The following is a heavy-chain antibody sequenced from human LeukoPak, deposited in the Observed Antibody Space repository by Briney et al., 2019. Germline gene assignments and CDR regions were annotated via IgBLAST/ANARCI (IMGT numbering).Heavy chain of an antibody. J-gene: IGHJ4*02. Sequence: GRSLRLSCAASGFTFSSYGMHWVRQAPGKGLEWVAVIWYGGSNKYYADPVKGRFTISRDNSKNTLYLQMNSLRAEDTAVYYCAKDVAAAARGPCFDYWGQGTLVTVSS. CDR3: AKDVAAAARGPCFDY. D-gene: IGHD6-13*01. CDR1: GFTFSSYG. V-gene: IGHV3-33*06. CDR2: IWYGGSNK.